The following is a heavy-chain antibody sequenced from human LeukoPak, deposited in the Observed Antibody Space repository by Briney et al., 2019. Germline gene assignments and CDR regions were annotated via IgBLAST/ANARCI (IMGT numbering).Heavy chain of an antibody. D-gene: IGHD6-13*01. CDR2: IYYSGST. Sequence: PSETLSLTCTVSGGSISSGGYYWSWIRQPPGKGLEWIGYIYYSGSTNYNPSLKSRVTISVDTSKNQFSLKLSSVTAADTAVYYCAREGQQLSHGGDAFDIWGQGTMVTVSS. V-gene: IGHV4-61*08. CDR1: GGSISSGGYY. CDR3: AREGQQLSHGGDAFDI. J-gene: IGHJ3*02.